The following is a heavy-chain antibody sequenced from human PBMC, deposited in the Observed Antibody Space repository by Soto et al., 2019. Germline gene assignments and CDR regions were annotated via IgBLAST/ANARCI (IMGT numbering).Heavy chain of an antibody. D-gene: IGHD1-1*01. Sequence: VQLVQSGAEVKKPGASVQGSCKTSGYSFSNYSMHWVRQVPGQGLEWMGKINPNGGSTSLAQKFKDAVTLTRDTATNTVYMELSSLTSEDTAVYYCARDGVQLWPRYYFDYWGQGTLVTVSS. J-gene: IGHJ4*02. CDR1: GYSFSNYS. CDR2: INPNGGST. V-gene: IGHV1-46*01. CDR3: ARDGVQLWPRYYFDY.